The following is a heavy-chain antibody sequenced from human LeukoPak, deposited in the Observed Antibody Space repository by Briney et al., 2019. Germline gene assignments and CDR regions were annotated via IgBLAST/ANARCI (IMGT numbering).Heavy chain of an antibody. CDR3: ARLVVNHTFDY. J-gene: IGHJ4*02. D-gene: IGHD2-15*01. CDR1: GGSIGSGDYY. Sequence: PSQTLSLTCTVSGGSIGSGDYYWSWIRQPPGKGLEWIGCIYYSGGTYYNPSLKSRVTISVDLSKNQFSLKLSSVTAADTAVYYCARLVVNHTFDYWGQGTLVTVSS. V-gene: IGHV4-30-4*01. CDR2: IYYSGGT.